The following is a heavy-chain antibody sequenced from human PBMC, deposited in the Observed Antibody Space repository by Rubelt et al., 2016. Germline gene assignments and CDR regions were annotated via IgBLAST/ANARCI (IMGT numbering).Heavy chain of an antibody. Sequence: QVQLVQSGAEVKKPGASVKVSCKASGYTFTGYYMHWVRQAPGQGLEGMGWINPTSGGTNFAQKFQGRVTMTRDTSVSTAYMELSRLTSDDTAVYYCARGNSGYDYGLDYWGQGTLVTVSS. CDR3: ARGNSGYDYGLDY. J-gene: IGHJ4*02. CDR2: INPTSGGT. D-gene: IGHD5-12*01. CDR1: GYTFTGYY. V-gene: IGHV1-2*02.